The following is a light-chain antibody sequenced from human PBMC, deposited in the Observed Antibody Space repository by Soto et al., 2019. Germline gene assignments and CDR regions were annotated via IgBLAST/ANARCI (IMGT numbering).Light chain of an antibody. Sequence: QPVLTQPPSVSGAPGQRVTISCTGSSSNIGAGYDVHWYQQLPGTAPKLLMYGNSNRPSGVPDRFSGSKSGTSASLAITGLQAEDEADYYCHSYDTSLSVVFGGGTKLTVL. V-gene: IGLV1-40*01. CDR1: SSNIGAGYD. CDR2: GNS. J-gene: IGLJ2*01. CDR3: HSYDTSLSVV.